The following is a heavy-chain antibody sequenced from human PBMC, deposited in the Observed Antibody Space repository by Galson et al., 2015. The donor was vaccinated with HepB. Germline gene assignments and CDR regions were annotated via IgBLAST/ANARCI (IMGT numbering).Heavy chain of an antibody. CDR2: MNPNSGNT. D-gene: IGHD6-19*01. CDR3: ARGGSGWPLDN. Sequence: SVKVSCKASGYTFTRFDINWVRQSPGRGLEWMGWMNPNSGNTGYAQKFQGRFTMTRNTSINTAYLELNSPGSEDTAIYYCARGGSGWPLDNWGQGTLVTVSS. V-gene: IGHV1-8*01. CDR1: GYTFTRFD. J-gene: IGHJ4*02.